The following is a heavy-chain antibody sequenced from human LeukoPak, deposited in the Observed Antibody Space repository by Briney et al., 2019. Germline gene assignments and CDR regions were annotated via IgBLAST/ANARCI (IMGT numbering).Heavy chain of an antibody. D-gene: IGHD3-3*01. Sequence: GGPLRLSCAASGFTFSSYWMNWVRQAPGKGLEWVANIKQDGSEKYYVDSVKGRFTISRDNAKNSLYLQLNSLRVEDTAVYYCASQRFLDYWGQGTLVTVSS. CDR1: GFTFSSYW. V-gene: IGHV3-7*01. J-gene: IGHJ4*02. CDR3: ASQRFLDY. CDR2: IKQDGSEK.